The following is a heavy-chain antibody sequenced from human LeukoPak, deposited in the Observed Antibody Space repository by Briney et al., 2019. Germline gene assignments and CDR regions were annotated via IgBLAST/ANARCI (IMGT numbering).Heavy chain of an antibody. CDR1: GFTFSSYS. D-gene: IGHD2-15*01. Sequence: GGSLRLSCVVSGFTFSSYSMNWVRQAPGMGLEWVSSISSGSIYIYYADSVKGRFTISRDNAKNSLYLQMNSLRAEDTAVYYCSSGSLSNSYYYGMDVWGLGTTVTVSS. V-gene: IGHV3-21*01. J-gene: IGHJ6*02. CDR3: SSGSLSNSYYYGMDV. CDR2: ISSGSIYI.